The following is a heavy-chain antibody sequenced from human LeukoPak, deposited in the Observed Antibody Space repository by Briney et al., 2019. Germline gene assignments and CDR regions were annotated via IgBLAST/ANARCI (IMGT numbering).Heavy chain of an antibody. V-gene: IGHV3-23*01. Sequence: GGSLRLSCAASGFTFSSYAMNWVRQAPGKGLEWVSAISGSGGKANYADSVKGRFTISRDNAKNSLYLQMNSLRAEDTAVYYCARGCSSTSCYGFDYWGQGTLVTVSS. D-gene: IGHD2-2*01. J-gene: IGHJ4*02. CDR1: GFTFSSYA. CDR3: ARGCSSTSCYGFDY. CDR2: ISGSGGKA.